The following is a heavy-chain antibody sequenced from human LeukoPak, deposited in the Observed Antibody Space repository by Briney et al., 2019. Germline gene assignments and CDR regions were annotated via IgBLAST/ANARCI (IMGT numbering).Heavy chain of an antibody. J-gene: IGHJ4*02. V-gene: IGHV3-23*01. CDR2: ISDSGGST. D-gene: IGHD3-3*01. CDR1: GFTFSTYA. Sequence: GGSLRLSCAASGFTFSTYAMTWVRQAPGKGLEWVSGISDSGGSTDYADSVKGRFTISRDNSKNTLYLQMNSLRAEDTAVYYCAKDRSEYEGYFDYWGQGTLVTVSS. CDR3: AKDRSEYEGYFDY.